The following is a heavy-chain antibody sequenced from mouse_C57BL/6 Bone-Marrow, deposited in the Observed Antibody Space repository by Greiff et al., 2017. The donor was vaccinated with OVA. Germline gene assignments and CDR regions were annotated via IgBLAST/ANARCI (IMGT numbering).Heavy chain of an antibody. CDR3: TTGVNSYFDY. CDR2: IDPENGDT. V-gene: IGHV14-4*01. D-gene: IGHD1-3*01. Sequence: VQLQQSGAELVRPGASVKLSCTASGFNIKDDYMHWVKQRPEQGLEWIGWIDPENGDTEYASKFQGKATITADTSSNKAYLQLSSLTSEDTAVYYCTTGVNSYFDYWGQGTTLTVSS. CDR1: GFNIKDDY. J-gene: IGHJ2*01.